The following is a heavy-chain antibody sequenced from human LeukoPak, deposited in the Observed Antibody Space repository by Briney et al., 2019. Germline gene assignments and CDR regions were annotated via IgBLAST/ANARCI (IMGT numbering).Heavy chain of an antibody. D-gene: IGHD1-26*01. J-gene: IGHJ3*02. V-gene: IGHV4-4*07. CDR1: GGSSGSYY. Sequence: PSETLSLTCTVSGGSSGSYYWSWIRQPAGKGLEWIGRIYTSGSTNYNPSLKSRVTMSVDTSKKQLSLKLSSVTAADTAVYYCASIAGANLHAFDMWGQGTMVTVSS. CDR2: IYTSGST. CDR3: ASIAGANLHAFDM.